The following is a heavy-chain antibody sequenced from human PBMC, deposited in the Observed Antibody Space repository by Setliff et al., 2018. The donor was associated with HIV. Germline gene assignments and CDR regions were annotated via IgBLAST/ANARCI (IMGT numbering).Heavy chain of an antibody. Sequence: KASETLSLTCAVSGVTFSGNNYYWGWIRQPPGKGLEWIGTVFYSGSTSYSPPLKSRVTISVDTSKNQFSLKLKSVTAADTALDYCARLVRGGSGHYFDYWGQGKLVTVSS. J-gene: IGHJ4*02. CDR2: VFYSGST. CDR3: ARLVRGGSGHYFDY. V-gene: IGHV4-39*07. D-gene: IGHD3-10*01. CDR1: GVTFSGNNYY.